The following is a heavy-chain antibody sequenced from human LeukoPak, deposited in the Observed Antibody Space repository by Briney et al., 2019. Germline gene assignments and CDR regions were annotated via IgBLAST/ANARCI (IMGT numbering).Heavy chain of an antibody. CDR3: ARGRRLVGAQRPLYFYYYYFDV. J-gene: IGHJ6*03. Sequence: PSETLSLTCTGYDGSFSDYFWTWIRQSPGKGLEWIGDINHSGNTNYNPSLKSRVTISVDTSKNQFSLNLTSVTAADTAVYFCARGRRLVGAQRPLYFYYYYFDVWGKGTTVTVSS. CDR2: INHSGNT. CDR1: DGSFSDYF. V-gene: IGHV4-34*01. D-gene: IGHD1-26*01.